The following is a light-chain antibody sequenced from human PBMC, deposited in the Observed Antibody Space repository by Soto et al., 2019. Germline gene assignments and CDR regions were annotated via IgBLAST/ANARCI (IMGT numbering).Light chain of an antibody. CDR1: QSVSYY. Sequence: NGFTQATSTPALSSGEKATPSLMASQSVSYYLAWYQQKPGQAPRLLIYDASSRATGVPDRFSGSGSGTEFTLTISSLQSEDFAVYYCQQYGSPPITFGQGTRLEIK. J-gene: IGKJ5*01. CDR3: QQYGSPPIT. V-gene: IGKV3-20*01. CDR2: DAS.